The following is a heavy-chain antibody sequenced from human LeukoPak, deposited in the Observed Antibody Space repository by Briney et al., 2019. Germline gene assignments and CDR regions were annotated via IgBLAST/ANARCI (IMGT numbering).Heavy chain of an antibody. Sequence: PGGSLRLSCAASGFTLSSYWMSWVRPAPGEGLEWVANIKQDGSEKYYVDSVKGRFTISRDNAKNSLYLQMNSLRAEDTAVYYCARAVEGDYGHYFYFDYWGQGTLVTVSS. V-gene: IGHV3-7*01. D-gene: IGHD4-17*01. CDR3: ARAVEGDYGHYFYFDY. CDR2: IKQDGSEK. CDR1: GFTLSSYW. J-gene: IGHJ4*02.